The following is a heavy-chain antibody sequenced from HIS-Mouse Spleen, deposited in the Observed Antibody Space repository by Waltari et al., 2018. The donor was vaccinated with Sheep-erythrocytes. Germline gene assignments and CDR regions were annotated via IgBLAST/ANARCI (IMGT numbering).Heavy chain of an antibody. CDR3: ASQPNWGYWYFDL. CDR2: IYHSGGT. V-gene: IGHV4-38-2*02. Sequence: QVQLQESGPGLVKPSETLSLTGTVSGYSISSGYYWGWIRPPPGKGLEWIGSIYHSGGTDSNPSLKSRVTISVDTSKNQFSLKLSSVTAADTAVYYCASQPNWGYWYFDLWGRGTLVTVSS. CDR1: GYSISSGYY. J-gene: IGHJ2*01. D-gene: IGHD7-27*01.